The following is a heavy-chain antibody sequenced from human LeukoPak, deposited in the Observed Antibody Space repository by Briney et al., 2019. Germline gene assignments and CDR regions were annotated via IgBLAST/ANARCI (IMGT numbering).Heavy chain of an antibody. Sequence: TSETLSLTYTVSCGPLRSYYWIWIRPPPGKALDWIGYISYSGGTKYNPSLKGRLTISVDASKDQFSLNLSSVTAADTAVYYCARGCAHGICYTNYYYGLDVWGQGTTVTVSS. CDR2: ISYSGGT. CDR1: CGPLRSYY. V-gene: IGHV4-59*01. J-gene: IGHJ6*02. CDR3: ARGCAHGICYTNYYYGLDV. D-gene: IGHD2-8*01.